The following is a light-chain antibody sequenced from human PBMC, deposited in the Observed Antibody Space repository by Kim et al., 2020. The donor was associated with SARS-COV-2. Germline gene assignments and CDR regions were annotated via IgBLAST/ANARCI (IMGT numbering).Light chain of an antibody. CDR1: RPNIGRNA. Sequence: GQRVTISCSGSRPNIGRNAVSWYPQLPGTAPKLGVYSNDQRPSGVPDRFSGSRAGTSASLAISGLQSEDEADYYCAAWDDSLYGRRFGGGTKVTVL. CDR3: AAWDDSLYGRR. CDR2: SND. J-gene: IGLJ3*02. V-gene: IGLV1-44*01.